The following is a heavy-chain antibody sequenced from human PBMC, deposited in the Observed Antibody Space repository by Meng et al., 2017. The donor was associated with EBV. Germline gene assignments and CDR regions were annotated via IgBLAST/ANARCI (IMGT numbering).Heavy chain of an antibody. CDR1: GYNFTSYG. Sequence: QGRLVKSGVGVKKPGASVKVSCKGSGYNFTSYGISWVRQAPGQGLEWMGWISAYNGNTNYAQKLQGRVTMATDTSTSTAYMELRSLRSDNTAVYYCACRGDRTDYWGQGTLVTVSS. D-gene: IGHD2-21*02. J-gene: IGHJ4*02. V-gene: IGHV1-18*01. CDR2: ISAYNGNT. CDR3: ACRGDRTDY.